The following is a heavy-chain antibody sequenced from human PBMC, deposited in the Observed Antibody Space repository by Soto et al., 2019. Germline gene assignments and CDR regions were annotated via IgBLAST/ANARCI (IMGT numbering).Heavy chain of an antibody. Sequence: SETLSPTCTVSGGSLRGYSWSWIRQSPGKGLEWIGYVYSGGGTNYSPSFMGRVTISVDTTDNQFSLKLNSVTAADTAVYYCAREKTPMSPYYFYYGMDVWGQGTTVTVSS. CDR1: GGSLRGYS. D-gene: IGHD2-15*01. CDR2: VYSGGGT. V-gene: IGHV4-59*01. J-gene: IGHJ6*02. CDR3: AREKTPMSPYYFYYGMDV.